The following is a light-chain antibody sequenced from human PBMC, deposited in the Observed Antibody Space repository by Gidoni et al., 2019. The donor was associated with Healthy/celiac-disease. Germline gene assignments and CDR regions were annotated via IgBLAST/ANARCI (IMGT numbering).Light chain of an antibody. J-gene: IGLJ3*02. CDR3: YSTDSSGNHWV. V-gene: IGLV3-10*01. CDR2: EDS. Sequence: SYELTQPPSVSVSPGQTARITCSGDALPKKYAYWYQQKSGQAPVLVIYEDSKRPSEIPERFSGSNSGTMATLTISGAQVEDEADYYCYSTDSSGNHWVFGGGTKLTVL. CDR1: ALPKKY.